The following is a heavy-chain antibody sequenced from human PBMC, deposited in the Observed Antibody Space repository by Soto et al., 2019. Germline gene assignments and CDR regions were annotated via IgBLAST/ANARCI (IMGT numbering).Heavy chain of an antibody. J-gene: IGHJ6*02. D-gene: IGHD5-12*01. CDR1: GFTFSSCG. CDR3: AKDQGLRYYYYGMDV. CDR2: ISYDGSNK. V-gene: IGHV3-30*18. Sequence: PGGSLRLSCAASGFTFSSCGMHWVRQAPGKGLEWVAVISYDGSNKYYADSVKGRFTISRDNSKNTLYLQMNSLRAEDTAVYYCAKDQGLRYYYYGMDVWGQGTTVTVSS.